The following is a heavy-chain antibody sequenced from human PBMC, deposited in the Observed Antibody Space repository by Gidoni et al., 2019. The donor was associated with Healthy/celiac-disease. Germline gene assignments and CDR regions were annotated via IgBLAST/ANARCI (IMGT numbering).Heavy chain of an antibody. CDR1: GYTFTGYY. Sequence: QVQLVQSGAEVKKPGASVKVSCKASGYTFTGYYMHWVRQAPGQGLEGMGWINPNSGGTNYAQKFQGWVTMTRDTSISTAYMELSRLRSDDTAVYYCARTGMVRGVPNYYYGMDVWGQGTTVTVSS. J-gene: IGHJ6*02. D-gene: IGHD3-10*01. CDR3: ARTGMVRGVPNYYYGMDV. V-gene: IGHV1-2*04. CDR2: INPNSGGT.